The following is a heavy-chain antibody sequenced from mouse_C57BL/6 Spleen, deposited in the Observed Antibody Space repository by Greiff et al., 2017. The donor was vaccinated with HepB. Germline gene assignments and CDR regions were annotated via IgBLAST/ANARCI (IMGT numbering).Heavy chain of an antibody. J-gene: IGHJ1*03. V-gene: IGHV1-26*01. CDR2: INPNNGGT. Sequence: EVQLQQSGPELVKPGASVKISCKASGYTFTDYYMNWVKQSHGKSLEWIGDINPNNGGTSYNQKFKGKATLTVDKSSSTAYMELRSLTSEDSAVYYCARRYYGSRYFDVWGTGTTVTVSS. CDR1: GYTFTDYY. D-gene: IGHD1-1*01. CDR3: ARRYYGSRYFDV.